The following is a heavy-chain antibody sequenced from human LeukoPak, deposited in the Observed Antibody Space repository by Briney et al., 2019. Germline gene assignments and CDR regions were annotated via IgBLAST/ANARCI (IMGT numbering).Heavy chain of an antibody. Sequence: GRSLRLSCAASGFTFDDYAMHWVRQAPGKGLEWVSGISWNSGSIGYADSVKGRFTISRDNAKNSLCLQMNSLRAEDTALYYCAKDRGVGYYDSSGYSSGFDYWGQGTLVTVSS. CDR1: GFTFDDYA. D-gene: IGHD3-22*01. CDR2: ISWNSGSI. V-gene: IGHV3-9*01. CDR3: AKDRGVGYYDSSGYSSGFDY. J-gene: IGHJ4*02.